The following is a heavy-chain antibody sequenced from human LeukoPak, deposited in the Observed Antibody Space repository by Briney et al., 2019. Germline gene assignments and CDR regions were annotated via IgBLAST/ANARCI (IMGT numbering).Heavy chain of an antibody. CDR1: GVSVSNYY. J-gene: IGHJ4*02. Sequence: SETLSLTCAVYGVSVSNYYWSWVRQPPGKGEEWQGEINHSGSTNYNPSLHSRVTLSVAPSNTQFSLKLRSVPAADTAVYSCARRGGDYGGNPPIDYWGQGTLVTVSS. D-gene: IGHD4-23*01. CDR3: ARRGGDYGGNPPIDY. CDR2: INHSGST. V-gene: IGHV4-34*01.